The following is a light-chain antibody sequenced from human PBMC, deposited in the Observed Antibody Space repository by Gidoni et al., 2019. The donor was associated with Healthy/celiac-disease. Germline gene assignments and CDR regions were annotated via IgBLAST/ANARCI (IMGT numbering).Light chain of an antibody. CDR2: AAS. J-gene: IGKJ2*01. CDR3: QHSYSTPYT. Sequence: DIQMTQSPSSLSASVGDRVTITCRASQSISSYLNWYQQKPGKAPNLLIDAASSLQRGVPSRFSGSGAVTDFTLTIRSLQPEDFATYYCQHSYSTPYTFGQGTKLEIK. V-gene: IGKV1-39*01. CDR1: QSISSY.